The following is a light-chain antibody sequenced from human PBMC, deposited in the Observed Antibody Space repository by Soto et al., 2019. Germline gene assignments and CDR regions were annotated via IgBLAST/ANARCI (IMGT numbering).Light chain of an antibody. Sequence: DIQMTQSPSSLSASVGDRVTITCRASQSINYYLNWYQQKPGKAPKLLIYGASNLQSGVPSRFSGSGSGTDFTLTISSLQLEDFATYFCQQTYSPFLSFGGGTKVEIK. CDR3: QQTYSPFLS. CDR2: GAS. CDR1: QSINYY. V-gene: IGKV1-39*01. J-gene: IGKJ4*01.